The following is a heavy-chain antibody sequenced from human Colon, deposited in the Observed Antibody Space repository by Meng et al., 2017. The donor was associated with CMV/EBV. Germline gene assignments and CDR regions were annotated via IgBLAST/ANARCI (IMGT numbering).Heavy chain of an antibody. CDR2: INTDTGSP. Sequence: SGYTFSGDVMNWVRQAPGQGLEWMGWINTDTGSPTYAQGFTGRFVFSLDTSVSTAYLLISGLEAEDTAVYYCARGGGEIYYGSGTCDSWGQGTLVTVSS. CDR3: ARGGGEIYYGSGTCDS. D-gene: IGHD3-10*01. CDR1: GYTFSGDV. V-gene: IGHV7-4-1*02. J-gene: IGHJ4*02.